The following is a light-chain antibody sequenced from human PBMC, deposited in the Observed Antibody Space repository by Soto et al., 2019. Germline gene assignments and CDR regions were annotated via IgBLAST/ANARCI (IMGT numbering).Light chain of an antibody. V-gene: IGKV3-15*01. CDR3: QQYNDWPPLT. CDR1: RRVNIN. CDR2: GTS. Sequence: EIVMARSPATLSLSPGEGATLSCRASRRVNINLAWCQQKPGQGPRLLVYGTSTRATGVPARFSGSGSGKEFTLPIRQLQSEDFAVYYCQQYNDWPPLTFGGGTKVDIK. J-gene: IGKJ4*01.